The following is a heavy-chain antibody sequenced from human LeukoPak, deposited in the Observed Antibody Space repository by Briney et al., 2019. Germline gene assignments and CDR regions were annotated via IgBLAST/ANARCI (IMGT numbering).Heavy chain of an antibody. CDR1: GFTFSSSG. CDR3: AKDRGNHYESSGYDAFDM. CDR2: VCGSGGST. Sequence: TGGTLRLSCAGSGFTFSSSGLGWVCKAPGKGRGWVSVVCGSGGSTYCADAVKGRFTTSRDNFKNTLYMQMNSLRAEDTAIYYCAKDRGNHYESSGYDAFDMWGQGTMVTVSS. V-gene: IGHV3-23*01. D-gene: IGHD3-22*01. J-gene: IGHJ3*02.